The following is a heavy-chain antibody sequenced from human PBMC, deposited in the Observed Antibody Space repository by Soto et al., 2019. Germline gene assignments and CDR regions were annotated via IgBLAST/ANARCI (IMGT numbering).Heavy chain of an antibody. CDR3: ASSLLTPFDY. CDR1: GFTFSSYW. D-gene: IGHD7-27*01. CDR2: INIDGSST. Sequence: PGGSLRFSCAASGFTFSSYWMNWVRQAPGKGLVWVSRINIDGSSTFYADSVKGRFTISRDNAKNTLYLQMNSLRAEDTAVYYCASSLLTPFDYRGQGALVTVSS. J-gene: IGHJ4*02. V-gene: IGHV3-74*01.